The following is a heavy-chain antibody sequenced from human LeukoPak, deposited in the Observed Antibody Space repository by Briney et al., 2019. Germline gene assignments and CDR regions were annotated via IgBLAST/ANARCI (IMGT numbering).Heavy chain of an antibody. D-gene: IGHD3-3*01. CDR3: ARLKLDYDFWSGSQYYFDY. Sequence: SETLSLTCTVSGGSISSYYWSWIRQPPGKGLEWIGYIYTSGSTNYNPSLKSRVTISVDTSKNQFSLKLSSVTAADTAVYYCARLKLDYDFWSGSQYYFDYWGQGTLVTVSS. V-gene: IGHV4-4*09. CDR1: GGSISSYY. J-gene: IGHJ4*02. CDR2: IYTSGST.